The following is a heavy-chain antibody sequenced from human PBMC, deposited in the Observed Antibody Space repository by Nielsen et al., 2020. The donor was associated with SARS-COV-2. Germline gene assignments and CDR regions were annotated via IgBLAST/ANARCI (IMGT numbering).Heavy chain of an antibody. Sequence: ASVKVSCKASGYTFTSYDINWVRQATGQGLEWMGWMNPNSGNTGYAQKFQGRVTMTTDTSTSTAYMELRSLRSDDTAVYYCARRYSSSWYWFDPWGQGTLVTVSS. D-gene: IGHD6-13*01. V-gene: IGHV1-8*01. CDR1: GYTFTSYD. CDR3: ARRYSSSWYWFDP. J-gene: IGHJ5*02. CDR2: MNPNSGNT.